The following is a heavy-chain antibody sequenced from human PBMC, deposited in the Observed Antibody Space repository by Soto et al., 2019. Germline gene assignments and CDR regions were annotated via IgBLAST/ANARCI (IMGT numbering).Heavy chain of an antibody. CDR1: GGSISSYY. CDR2: IYTSGST. CDR3: ARWYSSSCTHYYYYGMDV. D-gene: IGHD6-13*01. J-gene: IGHJ6*02. V-gene: IGHV4-4*07. Sequence: QVQLQESGPGLVKPSETLSLTCTVSGGSISSYYWSWIRQPAGKGLEWSGRIYTSGSTNYNPSLKSRVTMSVDTSKNHFSLKLSSVTAADTAVYYCARWYSSSCTHYYYYGMDVWGQGTTVTVSS.